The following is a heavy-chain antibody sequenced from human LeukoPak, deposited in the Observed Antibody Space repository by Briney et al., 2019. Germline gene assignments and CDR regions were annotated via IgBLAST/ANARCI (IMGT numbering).Heavy chain of an antibody. D-gene: IGHD5-24*01. CDR1: GFTFSNYC. V-gene: IGHV3-74*01. Sequence: GGSLRLSCAASGFTFSNYCMHWVRQAPGKGLVWVSRINSNGSSASYADSVKGRFTISRDNAKNTLYLQMNSLRAEDTAVYYCARAVYTIRARAGDDWFDPWGQGTLVTVSS. CDR3: ARAVYTIRARAGDDWFDP. J-gene: IGHJ5*02. CDR2: INSNGSSA.